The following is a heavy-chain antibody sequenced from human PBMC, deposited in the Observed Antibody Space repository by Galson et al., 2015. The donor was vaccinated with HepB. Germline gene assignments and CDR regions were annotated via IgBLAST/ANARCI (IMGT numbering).Heavy chain of an antibody. CDR1: GFTFSSYA. Sequence: SLRLSCAASGFTFSSYAMSWVRQAPGKGLEWVSAISGSGGSTYYADSVKGRFTISRDNSKNTLYLQMNSLRAEDTAVYYCARDRTYYYDSSGPKPRGLMDVWGQGTTVTVSS. CDR2: ISGSGGST. J-gene: IGHJ6*02. CDR3: ARDRTYYYDSSGPKPRGLMDV. V-gene: IGHV3-23*01. D-gene: IGHD3-22*01.